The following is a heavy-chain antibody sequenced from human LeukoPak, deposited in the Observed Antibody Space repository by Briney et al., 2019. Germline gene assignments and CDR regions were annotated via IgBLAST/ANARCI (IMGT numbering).Heavy chain of an antibody. D-gene: IGHD3-16*01. CDR2: IYYSGST. V-gene: IGHV4-39*01. J-gene: IGHJ4*02. Sequence: SGTLSLTCTVSGGSISSSSYYWGWIRQPPGKGLEWIGSIYYSGSTYYNPSLKSRVTIPVDTSKNQFSLKLSSVTAADTAVYYCASLSGGLFDYWGQGTLVTVSS. CDR3: ASLSGGLFDY. CDR1: GGSISSSSYY.